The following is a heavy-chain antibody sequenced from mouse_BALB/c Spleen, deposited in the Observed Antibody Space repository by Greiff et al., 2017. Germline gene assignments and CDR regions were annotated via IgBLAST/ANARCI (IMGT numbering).Heavy chain of an antibody. CDR1: GYTFTSYN. V-gene: IGHV1-12*01. J-gene: IGHJ2*01. Sequence: QVQLQQPGAELVKPGASVKMSCKASGYTFTSYNMHWVKQTPGQGLEWIGAIYPGNGDTSYNQKFKGKATLTADKSSSTAYMQLSSLTSEDTAVYYRARRKDGYDGYWGQGTTLTVSS. CDR3: ARRKDGYDGY. D-gene: IGHD2-2*01. CDR2: IYPGNGDT.